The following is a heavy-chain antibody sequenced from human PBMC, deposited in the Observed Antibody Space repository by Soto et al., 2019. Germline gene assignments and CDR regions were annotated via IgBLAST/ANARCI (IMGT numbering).Heavy chain of an antibody. Sequence: SETLSLTCAVYGGSFSGYYWSWIRQPPGKGLEWIGEINHSGSTNYNPSLKSRVTISVDTSKNQFSLKLSSVTAADTAVYYCARERVVRGAGLKGWFDPWGQGTLVTVS. D-gene: IGHD3-10*01. V-gene: IGHV4-34*01. CDR3: ARERVVRGAGLKGWFDP. CDR1: GGSFSGYY. CDR2: INHSGST. J-gene: IGHJ5*02.